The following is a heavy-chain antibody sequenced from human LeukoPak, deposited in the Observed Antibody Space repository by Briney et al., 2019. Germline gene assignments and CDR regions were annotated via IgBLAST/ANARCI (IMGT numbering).Heavy chain of an antibody. CDR2: ISSSSSK. D-gene: IGHD2-15*01. V-gene: IGHV3-21*01. CDR1: GFIFSSYS. J-gene: IGHJ4*02. CDR3: ASASYCKGGSCYSVH. Sequence: GGSLRLSCAASGFIFSSYSMNWVRQAPGKGLEWVSSISSSSSKYYADSVKGRFTISRDNSKNTLYLQMNSLRAEDTAVYYCASASYCKGGSCYSVHWGQGTLVTVSS.